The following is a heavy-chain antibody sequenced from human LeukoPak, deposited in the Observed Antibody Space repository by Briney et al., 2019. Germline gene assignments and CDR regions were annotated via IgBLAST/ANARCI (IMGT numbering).Heavy chain of an antibody. D-gene: IGHD2-15*01. CDR1: GGSFSGYY. CDR2: INHSGST. V-gene: IGHV4-34*01. J-gene: IGHJ4*02. CDR3: ARVGGYCSGGSCYSSYLAY. Sequence: SETLSLTCAVYGGSFSGYYWSWIRQPPGKGLEWIGEINHSGSTNYNPSLNSRVTISVDTSKNQFSLKLSSVTAADTAVYYCARVGGYCSGGSCYSSYLAYWGQGTLVTVSS.